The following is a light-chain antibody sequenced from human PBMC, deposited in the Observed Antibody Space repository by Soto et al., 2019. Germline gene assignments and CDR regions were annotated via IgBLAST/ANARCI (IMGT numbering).Light chain of an antibody. Sequence: IVLTQSPGTRSLSPGERATLSCRASQSVSSSYLAWYQQKPGQAPRLLIYGASTRATGIPDRFSSSGSVTDFTLTIRRLEPEEFAAYYCQQYGKTFGQGTKVDIK. CDR2: GAS. V-gene: IGKV3-20*01. J-gene: IGKJ1*01. CDR3: QQYGKT. CDR1: QSVSSSY.